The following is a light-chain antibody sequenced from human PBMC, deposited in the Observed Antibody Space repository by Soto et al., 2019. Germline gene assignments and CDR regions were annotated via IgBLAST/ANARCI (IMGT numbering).Light chain of an antibody. Sequence: DLPMNQSPSSVSASVAATVTTTCGASQGISSWLAWYQQKPGKAPKFLTYVASSLQSGVPSRFSGSVSGTDFTLTFSSLQPEDFATYYCQQANSFPRTFGQGTKVQIK. CDR2: VAS. V-gene: IGKV1-12*01. CDR1: QGISSW. CDR3: QQANSFPRT. J-gene: IGKJ1*01.